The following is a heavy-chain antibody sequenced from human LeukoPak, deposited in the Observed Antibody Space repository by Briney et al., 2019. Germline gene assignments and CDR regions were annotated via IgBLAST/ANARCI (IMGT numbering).Heavy chain of an antibody. V-gene: IGHV3-74*01. D-gene: IGHD3-16*01. CDR2: ANTDGSTP. CDR3: ARDRGSYSDY. CDR1: GFTFSSYW. J-gene: IGHJ4*02. Sequence: GGSLRLSCAASGFTFSSYWMHWVRQAPGKRLVWVSRANTDGSTPTYADSVKGRFTISRDNAKNTLYLQMNSLRAEDTAVYYCARDRGSYSDYWGQGTLVTVSS.